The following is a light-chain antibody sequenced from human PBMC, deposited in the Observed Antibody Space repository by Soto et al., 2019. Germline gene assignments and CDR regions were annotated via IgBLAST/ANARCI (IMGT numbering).Light chain of an antibody. V-gene: IGLV2-11*01. J-gene: IGLJ1*01. CDR2: DVT. CDR1: NSDVGTYNY. Sequence: QSALTQPRSVSGSPGQSVTISCTGTNSDVGTYNYVSWYQQHPGKAPKLIIYDVTKRPSGVPDRFSGSKSGNTASLTVSGLQAEDEADYYCSSYAGSSDVFGTGTKVTVL. CDR3: SSYAGSSDV.